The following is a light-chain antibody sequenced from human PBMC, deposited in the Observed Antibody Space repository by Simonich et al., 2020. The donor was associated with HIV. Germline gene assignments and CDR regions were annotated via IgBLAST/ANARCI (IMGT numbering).Light chain of an antibody. J-gene: IGKJ1*01. CDR1: PSVSSH. CDR3: QQYNNWPPWT. Sequence: EIVMTQSPAPLSVSPGERATLSCRASPSVSSHLAWYQQNPGQAPRLPIYGASTRATGIPARFSGSGSGTEFTLTISSLQSEDFAVYYCQQYNNWPPWTFGQGTKVEIK. V-gene: IGKV3-15*01. CDR2: GAS.